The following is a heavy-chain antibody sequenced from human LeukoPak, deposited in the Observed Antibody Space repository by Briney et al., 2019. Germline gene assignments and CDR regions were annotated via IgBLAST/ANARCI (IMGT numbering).Heavy chain of an antibody. CDR2: IYTSGST. J-gene: IGHJ6*02. CDR3: ARDFGYGRLRDYGMDV. V-gene: IGHV4-4*07. D-gene: IGHD5-12*01. CDR1: GGSISSYY. Sequence: PSETLSLTCTVSGGSISSYYWSWLRQPAGKGLEWIGRIYTSGSTNYNPSLTSRVTMSVATSKSQFSMKLSSVTAADTAVYYCARDFGYGRLRDYGMDVWGQGTTVTVSS.